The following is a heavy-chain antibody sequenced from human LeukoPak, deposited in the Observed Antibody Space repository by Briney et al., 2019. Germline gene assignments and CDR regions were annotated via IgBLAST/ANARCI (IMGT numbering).Heavy chain of an antibody. CDR1: GITFSSYW. D-gene: IGHD5-18*01. Sequence: GGSLRLSCGASGITFSSYWMSWVRQAPGKGLEWVANIKQDGSEKYYVDSVKGRFTISRDNAKNSLYLQMISLRAEDTAVYYCAGVGYSYGHGYNNYNMDVGGKGTRVTVSS. CDR3: AGVGYSYGHGYNNYNMDV. CDR2: IKQDGSEK. V-gene: IGHV3-7*01. J-gene: IGHJ6*03.